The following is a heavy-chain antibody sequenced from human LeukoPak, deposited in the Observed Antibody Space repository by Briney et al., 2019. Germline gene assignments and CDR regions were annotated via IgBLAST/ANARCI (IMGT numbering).Heavy chain of an antibody. Sequence: ASVKVSCKVSGYTLTELSMHWVRQAPGKGREWMGGFDPEDGETIYAQKFQGRVTMAEDTSTDTAYMELSSLRSEDTAVYYCATEPKQFTNYYYGMDVWGQGTTVTVSS. V-gene: IGHV1-24*01. D-gene: IGHD6-19*01. CDR3: ATEPKQFTNYYYGMDV. CDR1: GYTLTELS. CDR2: FDPEDGET. J-gene: IGHJ6*02.